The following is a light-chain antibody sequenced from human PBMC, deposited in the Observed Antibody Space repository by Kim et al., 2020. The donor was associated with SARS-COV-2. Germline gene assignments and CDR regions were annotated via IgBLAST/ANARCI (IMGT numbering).Light chain of an antibody. V-gene: IGKV1-39*01. J-gene: IGKJ2*01. CDR1: QTISTN. CDR3: QQTYGTPT. Sequence: DIQMTQSPSSLSASVGDRVTITCRASQTISTNLNWYHQKPGKAPKLLIYATSNLQNGVPSRFSGSGSGTDFTLTISSLQPEDFAIYYCQQTYGTPTFGQGTKLEIK. CDR2: ATS.